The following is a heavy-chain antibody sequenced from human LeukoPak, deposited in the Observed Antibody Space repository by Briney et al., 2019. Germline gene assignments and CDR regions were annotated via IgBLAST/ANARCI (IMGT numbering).Heavy chain of an antibody. J-gene: IGHJ4*02. CDR2: ISGSGGST. D-gene: IGHD3-9*01. V-gene: IGHV3-23*01. CDR1: GFTFSSYA. CDR3: AVTGYYRGYFDY. Sequence: GGSLRLSCAASGFTFSSYAMSWVRQAPGKGLEWVSAISGSGGSTYYADSVKGRFTISRDNSKNTLYLQTNSLRAEDTAVYYCAVTGYYRGYFDYWGQGTLVTVSS.